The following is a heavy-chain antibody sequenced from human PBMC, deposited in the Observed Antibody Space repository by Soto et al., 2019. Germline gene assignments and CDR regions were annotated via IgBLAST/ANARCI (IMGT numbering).Heavy chain of an antibody. CDR2: IYYSGST. V-gene: IGHV4-39*01. D-gene: IGHD2-8*01. Sequence: SETLSLTCTVSGGSISSGSYYWGWIRQPPGKGLEWIGSIYYSGSTYYNPSLKSRVTISVDTSKNQFSLKLSSVTAADTAVYYCARHRDIVLMVYDYWGQGTLVTVSS. CDR1: GGSISSGSYY. J-gene: IGHJ4*02. CDR3: ARHRDIVLMVYDY.